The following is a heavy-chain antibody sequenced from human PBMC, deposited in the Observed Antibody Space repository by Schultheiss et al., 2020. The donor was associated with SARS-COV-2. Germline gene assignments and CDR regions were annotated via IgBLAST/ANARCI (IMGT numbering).Heavy chain of an antibody. Sequence: SVKVSCKASGGTFSSYAISWVRQAPGQGLEWMGGIIPIFGTANYAQKFQGRVTITADESTSTAYMELSSLRAEDTAVYYCVVLASAGIVILPSAAALDIWGQGTMVTVSS. CDR1: GGTFSSYA. CDR2: IIPIFGTA. D-gene: IGHD2-2*01. CDR3: VVLASAGIVILPSAAALDI. V-gene: IGHV1-69*13. J-gene: IGHJ3*02.